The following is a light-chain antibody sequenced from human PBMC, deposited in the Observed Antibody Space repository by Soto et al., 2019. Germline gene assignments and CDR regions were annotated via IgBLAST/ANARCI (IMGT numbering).Light chain of an antibody. CDR2: DAS. CDR3: QQHASVPFT. V-gene: IGKV1-5*01. Sequence: DIQMTQSPSTLSASVGDRVTITCRASQTISSWLAWYQQKPGKAPKLLIYDASNLETGVPSRFSGSKSGTEFNFTISSLQPEDIATYYCQQHASVPFTFGPGTKLEIK. CDR1: QTISSW. J-gene: IGKJ3*01.